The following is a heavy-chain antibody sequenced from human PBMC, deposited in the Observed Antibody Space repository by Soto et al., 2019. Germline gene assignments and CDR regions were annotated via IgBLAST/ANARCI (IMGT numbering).Heavy chain of an antibody. CDR3: ARDQEYSGYENFDY. J-gene: IGHJ4*02. CDR1: GGTFSSYT. V-gene: IGHV1-69*08. CDR2: IIPILGIA. D-gene: IGHD5-12*01. Sequence: QVQLVQSGAEVKKPGSSVKVSCKASGGTFSSYTISWVRQAPGQGLEWMGRIIPILGIANYAQEFQGRVTITADKSTSTAYMELSSLRSEDTAVYYCARDQEYSGYENFDYWGQGTLVTVSS.